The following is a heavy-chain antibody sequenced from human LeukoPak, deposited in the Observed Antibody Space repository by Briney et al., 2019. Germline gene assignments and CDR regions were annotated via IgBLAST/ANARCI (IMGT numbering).Heavy chain of an antibody. J-gene: IGHJ4*02. V-gene: IGHV3-23*01. CDR1: GFTFSSYA. CDR2: MSGSGGST. CDR3: AKTYSGSYSYYFDY. D-gene: IGHD1-26*01. Sequence: GGSLRLSCAASGFTFSSYAMSWVRQAPGKGLEWVSGMSGSGGSTYYADSVKGRFTISRDNSKNTLYLQMNSLRAEDTAVYYCAKTYSGSYSYYFDYWGQGTLVTVSS.